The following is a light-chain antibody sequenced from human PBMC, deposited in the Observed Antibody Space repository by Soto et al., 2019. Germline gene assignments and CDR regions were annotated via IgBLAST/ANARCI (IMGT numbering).Light chain of an antibody. CDR1: NSDIGIYNL. V-gene: IGLV2-23*02. CDR2: EVT. J-gene: IGLJ2*01. CDR3: CSYAGSTTFVV. Sequence: QSVLTQPASVSGSPGQSITISCTGTNSDIGIYNLVSWYQQHPGKVPKVMIYEVTKRPSGVSDRFSGSKSGNTASLTISGLQTEDDADYYCCSYAGSTTFVVFGGGTKLTVL.